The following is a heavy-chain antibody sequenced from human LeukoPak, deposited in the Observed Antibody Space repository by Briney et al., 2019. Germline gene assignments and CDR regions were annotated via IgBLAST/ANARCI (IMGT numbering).Heavy chain of an antibody. CDR1: GFTLSNYG. CDR3: ARLADYGNYGPREYLDF. D-gene: IGHD4-11*01. CDR2: ISSSSSSI. Sequence: GGSLRLSCAASGFTLSNYGMNWVRQAPGKGLEWVSSISSSSSSIYYADSLKGRFTISRDNAKTSLYLQMNSLRAEDTAVYYCARLADYGNYGPREYLDFWGQGTLVTVSS. J-gene: IGHJ4*02. V-gene: IGHV3-21*01.